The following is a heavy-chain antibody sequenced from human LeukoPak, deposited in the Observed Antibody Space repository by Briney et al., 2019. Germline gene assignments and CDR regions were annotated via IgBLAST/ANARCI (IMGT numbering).Heavy chain of an antibody. CDR2: FDPEDGET. Sequence: ASVKVSCKVSGYTLTELSMHWVRQAPGKGLEWMGGFDPEDGETIYAQKFQGRVTMTEDTSTDTAYMELSSLRSEDTAVYYCATGRRANYYDSSFDYWGQGTLVTVSS. CDR1: GYTLTELS. D-gene: IGHD3-22*01. J-gene: IGHJ4*02. CDR3: ATGRRANYYDSSFDY. V-gene: IGHV1-24*01.